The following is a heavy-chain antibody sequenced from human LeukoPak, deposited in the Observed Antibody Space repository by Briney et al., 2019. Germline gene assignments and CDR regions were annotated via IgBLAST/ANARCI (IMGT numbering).Heavy chain of an antibody. D-gene: IGHD3-22*01. Sequence: SETLSLTCTVSGGSISSSDYYWSWIRQPPGKGLEWIGYIYYSGSTYYNPSLKSRVTISVDTSKNQFSLKLSSVTAADTAVYYCARVPRDYYDSSGYYFDYWGQGTLVTVSS. CDR1: GGSISSSDYY. CDR2: IYYSGST. CDR3: ARVPRDYYDSSGYYFDY. J-gene: IGHJ4*02. V-gene: IGHV4-30-4*01.